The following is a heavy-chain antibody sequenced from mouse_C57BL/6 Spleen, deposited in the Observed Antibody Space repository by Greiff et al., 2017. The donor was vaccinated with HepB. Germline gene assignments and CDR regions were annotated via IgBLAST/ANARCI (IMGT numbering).Heavy chain of an antibody. D-gene: IGHD2-3*01. CDR3: ARVYDGSLYYFDY. J-gene: IGHJ2*01. CDR1: GYTFTSYW. V-gene: IGHV1-52*01. CDR2: IDPSDSET. Sequence: VQLQQPGAELVRPGSSVKLSCKASGYTFTSYWMHWVKQRPIQGLEWIGNIDPSDSETHYNQKFKDKATLTVDKSSSTAYMQLSSLTSEDSAVYYCARVYDGSLYYFDYWGPGTTLTVSS.